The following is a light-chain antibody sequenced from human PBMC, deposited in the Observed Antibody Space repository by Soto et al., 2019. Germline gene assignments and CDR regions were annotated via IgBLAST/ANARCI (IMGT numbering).Light chain of an antibody. CDR1: QGISSD. CDR3: QQLNSYPVT. CDR2: YTT. Sequence: IQLTQSPSSLSASVGDRITITCRASQGISSDLTWYQQKPGKAPKLLIYYTTALQNGVPSRFSGSGFGTVFTFSFSVLQPEDFATYYCQQLNSYPVTFGQGTRLEIK. J-gene: IGKJ5*01. V-gene: IGKV1-9*01.